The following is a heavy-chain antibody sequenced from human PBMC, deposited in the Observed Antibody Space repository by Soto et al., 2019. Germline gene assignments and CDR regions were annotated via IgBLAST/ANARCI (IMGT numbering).Heavy chain of an antibody. Sequence: QVQLVQSGAEVKKPGASVKVSCKASGYTFTSYYMHWVRQAPGQGLEWMGIINPSGGSTSYAQKFQGRVTMNRDTSTSTVYMELSSLRSEDTAVYYCANGYVKDYGMDVWGQGTTVTVSS. J-gene: IGHJ6*02. CDR1: GYTFTSYY. V-gene: IGHV1-46*01. D-gene: IGHD3-16*01. CDR2: INPSGGST. CDR3: ANGYVKDYGMDV.